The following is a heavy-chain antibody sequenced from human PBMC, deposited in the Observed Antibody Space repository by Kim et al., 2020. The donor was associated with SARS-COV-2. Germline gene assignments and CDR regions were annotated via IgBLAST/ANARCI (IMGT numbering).Heavy chain of an antibody. J-gene: IGHJ6*02. V-gene: IGHV3-23*01. Sequence: GGSLRLSCAGSEFTFSSYAMSWVRQAPGKGLEWVSTISGSGESTYYADSVKGRFTISRDNSKNTLYLQMNSLRAVDTAVYYCAEGMDVWGQGTTVTVSS. CDR2: ISGSGEST. CDR3: AEGMDV. CDR1: EFTFSSYA.